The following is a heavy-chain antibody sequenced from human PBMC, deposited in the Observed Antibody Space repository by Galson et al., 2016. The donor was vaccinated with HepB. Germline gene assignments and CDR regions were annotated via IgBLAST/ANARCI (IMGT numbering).Heavy chain of an antibody. Sequence: CAISGDSVSGNSVAWNWIRQSPSRGLEWLGRTFYRSKWYNEYAVSVKSRITITPDTSKNQFSLQLNSVTPEDTAVYYCASFRDYYYGRDVWGQGTTVSVSS. CDR2: TFYRSKWYN. J-gene: IGHJ6*02. CDR1: GDSVSGNSVA. CDR3: ASFRDYYYGRDV. V-gene: IGHV6-1*01.